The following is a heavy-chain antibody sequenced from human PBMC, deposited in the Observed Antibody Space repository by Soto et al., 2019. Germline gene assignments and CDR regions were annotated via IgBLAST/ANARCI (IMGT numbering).Heavy chain of an antibody. V-gene: IGHV4-39*07. Sequence: SETLSLTCPVSGGSISNSRYYWGWFRRPPGKGLEWIGTIYYSGSTYYNPSLKSRLTISVDNAKNSLFLQMNSLRAEDTAVYYCARDQEGGTLYWGRGTLVTVSS. CDR1: GGSISNSRYY. CDR2: IYYSGST. D-gene: IGHD1-7*01. J-gene: IGHJ4*02. CDR3: ARDQEGGTLY.